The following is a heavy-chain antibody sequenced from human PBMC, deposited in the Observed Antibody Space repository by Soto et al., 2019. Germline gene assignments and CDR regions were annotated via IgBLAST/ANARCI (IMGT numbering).Heavy chain of an antibody. D-gene: IGHD3-10*01. CDR3: ARVPGS. J-gene: IGHJ5*02. CDR1: GDSVSSYS. Sequence: SETLSLTCTVSGDSVSSYSWSWIRQPPGKGLEWIGYIYDSGSTYYNPSLNSRVTISIDTSKNQFSLKLSSVSAADTAVYYCARVPGSWGQGTLVTAPQ. CDR2: IYDSGST. V-gene: IGHV4-59*02.